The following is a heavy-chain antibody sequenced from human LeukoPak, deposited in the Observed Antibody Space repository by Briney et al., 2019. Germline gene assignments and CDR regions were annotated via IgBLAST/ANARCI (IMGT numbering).Heavy chain of an antibody. CDR2: IKSDGSST. CDR1: GFTFSNYW. J-gene: IGHJ4*02. CDR3: TSGYSSSF. D-gene: IGHD6-13*01. Sequence: GGSLRLSCAASGFTFSNYWMHWVRQAPGKGPVWVSRIKSDGSSTRFADSVQGRFTISRDNGKNTLYLQMSSLRGDDTAVYYCTSGYSSSFWGQGTLVTASS. V-gene: IGHV3-74*01.